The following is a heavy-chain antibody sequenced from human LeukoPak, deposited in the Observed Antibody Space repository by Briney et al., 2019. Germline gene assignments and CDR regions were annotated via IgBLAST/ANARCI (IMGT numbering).Heavy chain of an antibody. J-gene: IGHJ4*02. CDR2: INTNGGST. CDR1: GFTFTTYV. Sequence: GGSLRLSCSASGFTFTTYVMHWVRQAPGKGLEHVSTINTNGGSTYYADSVKGRFTISRDNSKDTLYLQMSSLRVEDPAVSYCVKGRYSHDSWGQGTLVIVSS. V-gene: IGHV3-64D*06. D-gene: IGHD5-18*01. CDR3: VKGRYSHDS.